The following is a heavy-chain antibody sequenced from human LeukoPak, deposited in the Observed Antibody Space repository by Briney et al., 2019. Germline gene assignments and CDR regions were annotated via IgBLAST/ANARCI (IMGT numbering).Heavy chain of an antibody. CDR3: ARGGDDIWSGYNTGKRDFGEY. CDR1: GFTFSTSW. J-gene: IGHJ4*02. CDR2: ISYDGTNK. D-gene: IGHD3-3*01. V-gene: IGHV3-30-3*01. Sequence: HSGGSLRLSCAASGFTFSTSWMSWVRQAPGKGLEWVAVISYDGTNKYYAESVKGRFTISRDSSQNTMYLQMNSLRVEDTAMYYCARGGDDIWSGYNTGKRDFGEYWGQGTLVTVSS.